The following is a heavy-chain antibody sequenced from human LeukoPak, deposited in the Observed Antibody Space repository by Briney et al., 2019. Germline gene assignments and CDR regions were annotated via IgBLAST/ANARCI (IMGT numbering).Heavy chain of an antibody. CDR3: VRQSESYYASGIFDS. J-gene: IGHJ4*02. Sequence: SETLSLTCSVSGDSVISDDFYWGWIRQPPGKDLNWIASTFYTGTTYYNPSLKSRVTMSVDTSKNQFSLRLTSVTATDTAVYYCVRQSESYYASGIFDSWSPGTLVTVSS. V-gene: IGHV4-39*01. CDR2: TFYTGTT. D-gene: IGHD1-26*01. CDR1: GDSVISDDFY.